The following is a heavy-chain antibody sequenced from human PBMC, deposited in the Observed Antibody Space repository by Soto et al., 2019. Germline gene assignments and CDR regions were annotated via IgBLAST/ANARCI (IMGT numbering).Heavy chain of an antibody. V-gene: IGHV1-46*01. Sequence: GASVKVSCKASGYTFTSYYMHWVRQAPGQGLEWMGIINPSGGSTSYAQKFQGRVTMTRDTSTSTVYMELNSLRAEDTAVYYCARRRVRELETYGMDVWGQGTTVTVSS. CDR3: ARRRVRELETYGMDV. CDR1: GYTFTSYY. D-gene: IGHD1-1*01. J-gene: IGHJ6*02. CDR2: INPSGGST.